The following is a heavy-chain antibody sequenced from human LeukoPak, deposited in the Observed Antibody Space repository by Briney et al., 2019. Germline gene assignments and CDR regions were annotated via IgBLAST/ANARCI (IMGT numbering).Heavy chain of an antibody. CDR2: IGSSGSTV. V-gene: IGHV3-48*04. CDR1: GFTFSSYG. Sequence: GGSLTLSCATSGFTFSSYGMSWVRQAPGKELEWVSYIGSSGSTVYYADSVKGRFTISRDNAKNSLYMQMNSLRAEDTAVYYCASTVTTLGDYWGQGTLVTVSS. CDR3: ASTVTTLGDY. J-gene: IGHJ4*02. D-gene: IGHD4-17*01.